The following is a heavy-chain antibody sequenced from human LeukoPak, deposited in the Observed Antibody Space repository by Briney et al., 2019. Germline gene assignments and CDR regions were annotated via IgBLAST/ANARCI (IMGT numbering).Heavy chain of an antibody. V-gene: IGHV4-34*01. CDR1: GGSTSHYY. Sequence: PSETLSLTCAVYGGSTSHYYWSWIRQSPGKGLECVGEINHSGSTNYNPSLKSRVTKSVDTSKNQISLKLNSVTAADTAVYYCGRDSRGPDYWGQGTLVTVSS. J-gene: IGHJ4*02. CDR2: INHSGST. D-gene: IGHD3-22*01. CDR3: GRDSRGPDY.